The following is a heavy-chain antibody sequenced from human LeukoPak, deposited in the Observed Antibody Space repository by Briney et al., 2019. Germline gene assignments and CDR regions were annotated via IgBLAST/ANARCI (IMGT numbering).Heavy chain of an antibody. J-gene: IGHJ4*02. CDR1: GFTFSNYA. D-gene: IGHD3-9*01. CDR3: VIWGDYDVLTGYYVPDY. CDR2: ITGSGTNR. Sequence: GGSPRLSCVASGFTFSNYAMSWVRQAPGKGLEWVSAITGSGTNRYYADSLKGRFTTSRDNSKNTVFLQMNSLRHEDAAIYYCVIWGDYDVLTGYYVPDYWGQGTLVTVAS. V-gene: IGHV3-23*01.